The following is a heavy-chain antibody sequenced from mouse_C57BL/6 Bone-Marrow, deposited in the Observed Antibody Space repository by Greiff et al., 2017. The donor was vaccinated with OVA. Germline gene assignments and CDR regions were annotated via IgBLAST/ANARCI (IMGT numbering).Heavy chain of an antibody. Sequence: VQLQQSVAELVRPGASVKLSCTASGFNIKNTSMHWVKQRPEQGLEWIGRIDPANGNTKYAPKFQGKATITVDTSSNTAYLQLSSLTSEDSAISYCAREYGSSSWFAYWGQGTLVTVSA. CDR2: IDPANGNT. D-gene: IGHD1-1*01. CDR1: GFNIKNTS. V-gene: IGHV14-3*01. J-gene: IGHJ3*01. CDR3: AREYGSSSWFAY.